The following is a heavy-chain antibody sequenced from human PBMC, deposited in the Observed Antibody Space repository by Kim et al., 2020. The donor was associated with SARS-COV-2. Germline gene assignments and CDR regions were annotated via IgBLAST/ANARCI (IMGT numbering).Heavy chain of an antibody. CDR3: AKGSPLSAYYYGMDV. Sequence: GWSLRLSCAASGFTFDDYAMHWVRQAPGKGLEWVSLISGDGGSTYYADSVKGRFTISRDNSKNSLYLQMNSLRTEDTALYYCAKGSPLSAYYYGMDVWGQGTTVTVSS. V-gene: IGHV3-43*02. D-gene: IGHD6-25*01. CDR1: GFTFDDYA. CDR2: ISGDGGST. J-gene: IGHJ6*02.